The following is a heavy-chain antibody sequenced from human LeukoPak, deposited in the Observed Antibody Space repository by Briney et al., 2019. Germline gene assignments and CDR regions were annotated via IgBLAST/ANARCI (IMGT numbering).Heavy chain of an antibody. CDR1: GFIFSSYW. V-gene: IGHV3-74*01. J-gene: IGHJ4*01. D-gene: IGHD6-13*01. CDR2: INTDGSST. CDR3: GRGGSFISVQY. Sequence: GGSLRLSCAASGFIFSSYWMHWVRHAPGKGLVWVSRINTDGSSTSYADSVKGRFTISRDNAKNSLYLQMNSLRAEDTAVYYCGRGGSFISVQYWGHGTQVTVSP.